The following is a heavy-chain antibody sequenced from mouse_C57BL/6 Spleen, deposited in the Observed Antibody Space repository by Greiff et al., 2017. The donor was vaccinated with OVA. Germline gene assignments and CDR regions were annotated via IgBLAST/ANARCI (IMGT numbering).Heavy chain of an antibody. V-gene: IGHV5-17*01. D-gene: IGHD1-1*01. CDR3: ARGYYGSSRWYFDV. CDR1: GFTFSDYG. CDR2: ISSGSSTI. Sequence: EVQLVESGGGLVKPGGSLKLSCAASGFTFSDYGMHWVRQAPEKGLEWVAYISSGSSTIYYADTVKGRFTISRDNAKNTLFLQMTSLRSEDTAMYYCARGYYGSSRWYFDVWGTGTTVTVSS. J-gene: IGHJ1*03.